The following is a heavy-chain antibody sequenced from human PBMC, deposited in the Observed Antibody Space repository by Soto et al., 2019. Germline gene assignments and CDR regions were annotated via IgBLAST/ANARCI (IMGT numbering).Heavy chain of an antibody. D-gene: IGHD2-2*01. V-gene: IGHV3-7*01. J-gene: IGHJ6*03. Sequence: GGSLRLSCAASGFTFSSYWMCWVRQAPGKGLEWVANIKQDGSEKYYVDSVKGRFTISRDNAKNSLYLQMNSLRAEDTAVYYCARVVVVVPAAPDYYYYYYMDVWGKGTTVTVS. CDR3: ARVVVVVPAAPDYYYYYYMDV. CDR2: IKQDGSEK. CDR1: GFTFSSYW.